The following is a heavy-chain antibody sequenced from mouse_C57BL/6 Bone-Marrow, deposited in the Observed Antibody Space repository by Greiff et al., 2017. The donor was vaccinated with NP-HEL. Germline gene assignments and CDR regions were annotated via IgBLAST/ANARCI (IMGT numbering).Heavy chain of an antibody. J-gene: IGHJ2*01. D-gene: IGHD1-1*01. Sequence: QVQLQQPGAELVMPGASVKLSCKASGYTFTSYWMHWVKQRPGQGLEWIGEIDPSDSYTNYNQKFKGKSTLTVDKSSSTTYMQLSSLTSEDSAVYYCATPHYDGSISQGFDYWGQGTTLTVSS. CDR3: ATPHYDGSISQGFDY. V-gene: IGHV1-69*01. CDR1: GYTFTSYW. CDR2: IDPSDSYT.